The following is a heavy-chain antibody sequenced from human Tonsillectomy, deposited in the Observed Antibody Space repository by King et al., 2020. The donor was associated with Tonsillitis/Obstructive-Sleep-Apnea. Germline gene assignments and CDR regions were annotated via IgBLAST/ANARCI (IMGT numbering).Heavy chain of an antibody. J-gene: IGHJ4*02. D-gene: IGHD3-22*01. CDR2: ISAHNGHT. CDR1: GYTFTSYG. V-gene: IGHV1-18*01. CDR3: ARDSMSHYYDSSDYYTFNY. Sequence: VQLVESGAEVKKPGASVKVSCKASGYTFTSYGISWVRQAPGQGLEWMAWISAHNGHTNYAQKLQGRVTMTTDTSTSTAYMELSSLRSDDTAVYYCARDSMSHYYDSSDYYTFNYWGQGTLVTVSS.